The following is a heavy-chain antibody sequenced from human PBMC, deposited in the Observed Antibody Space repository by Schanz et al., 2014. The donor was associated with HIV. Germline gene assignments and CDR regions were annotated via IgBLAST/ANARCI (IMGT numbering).Heavy chain of an antibody. D-gene: IGHD4-17*01. Sequence: VQLLESGGGLVQPGGSLRLSCAASRFTFSSFAMGWVRQAQGKGPEWVAVIWYDGSHTYYADSVKGRFTISRDNSKSTLYLQMNSLRAEDTAVYYCATAAVTDYSDNWGQGTLVTVSS. J-gene: IGHJ4*02. CDR2: IWYDGSHT. CDR1: RFTFSSFA. CDR3: ATAAVTDYSDN. V-gene: IGHV3-33*08.